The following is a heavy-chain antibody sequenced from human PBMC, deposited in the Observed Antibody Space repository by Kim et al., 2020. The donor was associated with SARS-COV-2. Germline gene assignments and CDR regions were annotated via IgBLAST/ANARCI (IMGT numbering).Heavy chain of an antibody. CDR1: GGSISSSSYY. CDR3: ARLVTNGWFDY. D-gene: IGHD6-19*01. Sequence: SETLSLTCTVSGGSISSSSYYWGWIRQPPGKGLEWIGSIYYSGSTYYNPSLKSRVTISVDTSKNQFSLKLSSVTAADTAVYYCARLVTNGWFDYWGQGTLVTVSS. J-gene: IGHJ4*02. V-gene: IGHV4-39*01. CDR2: IYYSGST.